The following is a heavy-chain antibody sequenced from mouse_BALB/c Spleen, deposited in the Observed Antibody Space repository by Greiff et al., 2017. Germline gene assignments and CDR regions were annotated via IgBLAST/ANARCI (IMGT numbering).Heavy chain of an antibody. J-gene: IGHJ4*01. CDR1: GYSITSGYY. CDR2: ISYDGSN. V-gene: IGHV3-6*02. D-gene: IGHD2-4*01. Sequence: EVQVVESGPGLVKPSQSLSLTCSVTGYSITSGYYWNWIRQFPGNKLEWMGYISYDGSNNYNPSLKNRISITRDTSKNQFFLKLNSVTTEDTATYYCARDNKGYDYDDAMDYWGQGTSVTVSS. CDR3: ARDNKGYDYDDAMDY.